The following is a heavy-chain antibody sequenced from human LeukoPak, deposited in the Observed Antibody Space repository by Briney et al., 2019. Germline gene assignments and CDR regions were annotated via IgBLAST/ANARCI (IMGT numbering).Heavy chain of an antibody. J-gene: IGHJ4*02. D-gene: IGHD5-18*01. Sequence: SETLSLTCTVSGGSISSSSYYWGWIRQPPGKGLEWIGSIYYSGSTYYNPSLKSRVTISVDTSKNQFSLKLSSVTAADTAVYYCARVPRGDTAMADYWGQGTLVTVSS. CDR3: ARVPRGDTAMADY. CDR1: GGSISSSSYY. CDR2: IYYSGST. V-gene: IGHV4-39*01.